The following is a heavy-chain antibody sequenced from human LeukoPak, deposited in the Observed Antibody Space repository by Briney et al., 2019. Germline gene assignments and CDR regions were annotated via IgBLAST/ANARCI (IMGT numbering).Heavy chain of an antibody. CDR3: ARDPIAVAGAHYFDY. V-gene: IGHV1-18*01. J-gene: IGHJ4*02. Sequence: ASVKVSCKASGYTFTSYGISWVRQAPGQGLEWMGWISAYNGSTNYAQKLQGRVTMTTDTSTSTAYMELRSLRSDDTAVYYCARDPIAVAGAHYFDYWGQGTLVTVSS. D-gene: IGHD6-19*01. CDR1: GYTFTSYG. CDR2: ISAYNGST.